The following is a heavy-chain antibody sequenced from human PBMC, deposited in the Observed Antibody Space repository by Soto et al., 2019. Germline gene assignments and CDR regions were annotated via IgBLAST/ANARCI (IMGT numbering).Heavy chain of an antibody. CDR2: MDPSDSQT. D-gene: IGHD3-22*01. J-gene: IGHJ4*02. CDR1: GYSFAGYW. CDR3: ARQIYDSDTGPNFQYYFDS. V-gene: IGHV5-10-1*01. Sequence: GASLKISCQGSGYSFAGYWITWVRQKPGKGLEWMGRMDPSDSQTYYSPSFRGHVTISVTKSITTVFLQWSSLRASDTAMYYCARQIYDSDTGPNFQYYFDSWGQGTPVTVSS.